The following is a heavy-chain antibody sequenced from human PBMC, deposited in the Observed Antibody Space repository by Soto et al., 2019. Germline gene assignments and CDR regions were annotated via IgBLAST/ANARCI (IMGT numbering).Heavy chain of an antibody. V-gene: IGHV1-2*02. CDR2: INPNSGGT. J-gene: IGHJ4*02. Sequence: ASVKVSCKASGYTFTGYYMHWVRQAPGQGLEWMGWINPNSGGTDYAQKFQGRVNMTRDTSISTAYMELSRVRSDETAVYYCARDPSIAAREEAGGYDYWGQGTLVTVSS. CDR3: ARDPSIAAREEAGGYDY. CDR1: GYTFTGYY. D-gene: IGHD6-6*01.